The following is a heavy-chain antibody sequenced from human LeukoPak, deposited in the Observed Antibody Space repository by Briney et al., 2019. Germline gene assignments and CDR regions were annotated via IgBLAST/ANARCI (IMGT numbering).Heavy chain of an antibody. J-gene: IGHJ3*01. Sequence: GASVKVSCKASGCTVTDYGIHCVRQAPGQGLEWMSWGSTFNGHRLYGQRFQGRVTMTTDPSTTTVYMELTSLTSDDTALYYCARDAVRAREFDVWGQGTMVTVSS. CDR2: GSTFNGHR. V-gene: IGHV1-18*01. CDR1: GCTVTDYG. D-gene: IGHD1-26*01. CDR3: ARDAVRAREFDV.